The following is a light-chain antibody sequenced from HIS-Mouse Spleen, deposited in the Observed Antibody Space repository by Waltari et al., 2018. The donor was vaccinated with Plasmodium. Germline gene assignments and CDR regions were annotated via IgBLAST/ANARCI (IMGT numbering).Light chain of an antibody. Sequence: AIQLTQSPSSLSASVGDRVTIICRASKGISSALAWYQQKPGKAPKLLIYDASSLESGVPSRFSGSGSGTDFTLTISSLQPEDFATYYCQQFNSYPTFGQGTKLEIK. J-gene: IGKJ2*01. CDR1: KGISSA. CDR2: DAS. V-gene: IGKV1-13*02. CDR3: QQFNSYPT.